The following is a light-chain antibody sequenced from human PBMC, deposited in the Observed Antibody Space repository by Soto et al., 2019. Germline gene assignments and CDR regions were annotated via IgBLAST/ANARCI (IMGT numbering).Light chain of an antibody. CDR3: SSYTTSITLV. CDR1: SSDVGAYNY. V-gene: IGLV2-14*01. CDR2: EVN. Sequence: QSALTQPPSVSGSPGQSITISCTGTSSDVGAYNYVSWYQQHPGKAPKLVIYEVNNRPSGISNRFSGSKSGNTASLTISGLQAADEADYFCSSYTTSITLVFGTGTKVTVL. J-gene: IGLJ1*01.